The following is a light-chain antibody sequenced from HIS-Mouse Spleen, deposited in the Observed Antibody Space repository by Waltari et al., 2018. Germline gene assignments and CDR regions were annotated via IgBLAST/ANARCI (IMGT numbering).Light chain of an antibody. V-gene: IGLV1-47*01. CDR3: AAWDDSLSGPV. Sequence: QSALTQPASVSGSPGQSITISCTGTSSDVGSYNLVSWYQQHPGKAPKLLIYRNNQRPSGVPGRCSGSKSGTSASLAISGLRSEDEADYYCAAWDDSLSGPVFGGGTKLTVL. CDR1: SSDVGSYNL. J-gene: IGLJ3*02. CDR2: RNN.